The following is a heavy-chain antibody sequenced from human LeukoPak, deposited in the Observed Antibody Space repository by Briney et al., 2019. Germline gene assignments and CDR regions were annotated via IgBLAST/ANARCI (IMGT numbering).Heavy chain of an antibody. Sequence: GRSLRLSCAASGFKFDAYAIHWVRQPPGKGLEWVSIISWNGGFMDYADSVKGRFTISRDNVQNSVYLDMNSLRPEDTAFYFCAKVRGTYSSGFYFDPWGQGTLVTVSS. V-gene: IGHV3-9*01. CDR2: ISWNGGFM. D-gene: IGHD6-19*01. CDR3: AKVRGTYSSGFYFDP. CDR1: GFKFDAYA. J-gene: IGHJ4*02.